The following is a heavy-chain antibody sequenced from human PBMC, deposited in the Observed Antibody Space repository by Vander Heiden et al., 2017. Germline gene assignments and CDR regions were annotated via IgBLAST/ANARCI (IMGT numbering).Heavy chain of an antibody. V-gene: IGHV1-8*01. J-gene: IGHJ4*02. CDR1: GYIFSNYE. Sequence: QEQLVQSGAEVKKPGASVQVSCKASGYIFSNYEINWVRQAAGQGLEWVGWMDPKTGNRGYAQKFQGRVTMTTNTSITTAYMELSSLRSEDTAVYYCARYCSSTSCYKFDSWGQGTLVTVSS. D-gene: IGHD2-2*01. CDR3: ARYCSSTSCYKFDS. CDR2: MDPKTGNR.